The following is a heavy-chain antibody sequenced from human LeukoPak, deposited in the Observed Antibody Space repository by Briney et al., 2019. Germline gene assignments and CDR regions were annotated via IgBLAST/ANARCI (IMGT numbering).Heavy chain of an antibody. CDR2: ISGSGGST. CDR3: AKDQGIAVAGEFDY. V-gene: IGHV3-23*01. J-gene: IGHJ4*02. Sequence: GGSLILSCAASGFTFSSYAMSWVRQAPGKGLEWVSAISGSGGSTYYADSVKGRFTISRDNSKNTLYLQMNSLRAEDTAVYYCAKDQGIAVAGEFDYWGQGTLVTVSS. D-gene: IGHD6-19*01. CDR1: GFTFSSYA.